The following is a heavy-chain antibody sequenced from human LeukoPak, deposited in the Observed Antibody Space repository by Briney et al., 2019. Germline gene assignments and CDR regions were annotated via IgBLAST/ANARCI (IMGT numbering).Heavy chain of an antibody. CDR2: ISSSSSYI. Sequence: GGSLRLSCAASGFTFSSYSMNWVRQAPGKGLEWVSSISSSSSYIYYADSVKGRFTISRDNAKNSLYLQMNSLRAEDTAVYYCARRRAVLLWFGEPRGFDYWGQGTLVTVSS. CDR1: GFTFSSYS. D-gene: IGHD3-10*01. J-gene: IGHJ4*02. V-gene: IGHV3-21*01. CDR3: ARRRAVLLWFGEPRGFDY.